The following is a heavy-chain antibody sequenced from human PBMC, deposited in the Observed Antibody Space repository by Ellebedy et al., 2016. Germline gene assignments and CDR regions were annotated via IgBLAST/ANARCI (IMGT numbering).Heavy chain of an antibody. J-gene: IGHJ3*02. CDR3: ARQNVPGHDAFDI. V-gene: IGHV5-10-1*01. D-gene: IGHD3-10*02. CDR1: GYSFTSYW. CDR2: IDPSDSYT. Sequence: GESLKISXKGSGYSFTSYWISWVRQMPGKGLEWMGRIDPSDSYTNYSPSFQGHVTISADKSISTAYLQWSSLKASDTAMYYCARQNVPGHDAFDIWGQGTMVTVSS.